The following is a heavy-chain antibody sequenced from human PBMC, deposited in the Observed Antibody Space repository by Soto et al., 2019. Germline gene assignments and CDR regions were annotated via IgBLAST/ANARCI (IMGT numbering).Heavy chain of an antibody. CDR3: ARAVDGDCSGGSCFALYNWFDP. V-gene: IGHV1-69*02. J-gene: IGHJ5*02. CDR2: IIPILGIA. D-gene: IGHD2-15*01. Sequence: ASVKVSCKASGGTFSSYTISWVRQAPGQGLEWMGRIIPILGIANYAQKFQGRVTITADKSTSTAYMELSSLRSEDTAVYYCARAVDGDCSGGSCFALYNWFDPWGQGTLVTVSS. CDR1: GGTFSSYT.